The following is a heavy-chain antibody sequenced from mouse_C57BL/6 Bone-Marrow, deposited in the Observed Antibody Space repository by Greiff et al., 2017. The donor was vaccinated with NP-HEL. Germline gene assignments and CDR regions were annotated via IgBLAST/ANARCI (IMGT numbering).Heavy chain of an antibody. CDR3: ARVTTVVARYFDV. Sequence: GASVKMSCKASGYTFTDYYMNWVKQSHGKSLEWIGVINPYNGGTSYNQKFKGKATLTVDKSSSTAYMELNSLTSEDSAVYYCARVTTVVARYFDVWGTGTTVTVSS. D-gene: IGHD1-1*01. CDR2: INPYNGGT. CDR1: GYTFTDYY. J-gene: IGHJ1*03. V-gene: IGHV1-19*01.